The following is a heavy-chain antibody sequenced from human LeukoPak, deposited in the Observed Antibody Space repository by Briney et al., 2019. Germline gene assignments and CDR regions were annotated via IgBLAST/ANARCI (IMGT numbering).Heavy chain of an antibody. CDR2: IYYTGTT. CDR3: ARLGDEIAVSGLKYYHYSHTDV. J-gene: IGHJ6*03. Sequence: SETLSLTCSVSGGSIRDFYWTWIRQPPGKGLEWIGYIYYTGTTNYSPSLRGRVIMSVDTSRNQFSLNLTSVTPADTAVYFCARLGDEIAVSGLKYYHYSHTDVWAAGPRSRSP. V-gene: IGHV4-59*01. CDR1: GGSIRDFY. D-gene: IGHD6-19*01.